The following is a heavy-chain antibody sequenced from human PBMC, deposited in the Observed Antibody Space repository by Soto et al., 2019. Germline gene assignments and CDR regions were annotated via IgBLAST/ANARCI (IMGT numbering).Heavy chain of an antibody. D-gene: IGHD1-26*01. V-gene: IGHV4-39*01. CDR1: GGSISSSSYY. Sequence: SETLSLTCTVSGGSISSSSYYWGWIRQPPGKGLEWIGSIFYSGSTYYNPSLKSRVTISVDTSKNQFSLKLSSVTAADTAVYYCARLFPHSGSYLDYWGQGILVTVSS. CDR2: IFYSGST. CDR3: ARLFPHSGSYLDY. J-gene: IGHJ4*02.